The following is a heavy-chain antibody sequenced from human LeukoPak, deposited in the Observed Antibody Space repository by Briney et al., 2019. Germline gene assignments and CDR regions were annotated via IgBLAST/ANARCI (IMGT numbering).Heavy chain of an antibody. Sequence: SETLSLTCTVSGGSISSYYWSWIRPPPGKGLEWIGYIYYSGSTNYNPSLKSRVTISVDTSKNQFSLKLSSVTAADTAVYYCASSNSRGFCDYWGQGTLVTVSS. CDR2: IYYSGST. D-gene: IGHD4-23*01. CDR3: ASSNSRGFCDY. V-gene: IGHV4-59*01. J-gene: IGHJ4*02. CDR1: GGSISSYY.